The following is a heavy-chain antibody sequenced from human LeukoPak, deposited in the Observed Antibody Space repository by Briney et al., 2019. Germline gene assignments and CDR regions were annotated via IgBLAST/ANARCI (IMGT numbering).Heavy chain of an antibody. D-gene: IGHD7-27*01. Sequence: GGSLRLSCAASGFTVSSNYVSWVRQAPGKGLEWVSVIYSGGSTYYADSVKGRFTISSDNSKNTLYLQMNSLRAEDTAVYYCASSLGYYYYYGMDVWGQGPTVTVSS. CDR1: GFTVSSNY. V-gene: IGHV3-66*01. J-gene: IGHJ6*02. CDR2: IYSGGST. CDR3: ASSLGYYYYYGMDV.